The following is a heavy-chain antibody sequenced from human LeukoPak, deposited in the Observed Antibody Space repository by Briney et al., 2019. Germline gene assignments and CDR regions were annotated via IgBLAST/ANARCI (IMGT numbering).Heavy chain of an antibody. V-gene: IGHV3-53*01. CDR3: AREGATTAFDY. J-gene: IGHJ4*02. CDR1: RFTDSNNY. CDR2: IYSGGRT. D-gene: IGHD1-26*01. Sequence: PGGSLRLSCAVSRFTDSNNYMNWVRHAPGKGLEWVSIIYSGGRTYYADAAKGRFTITRDIFKNTVYLQLNSLRAEDTAVYYCAREGATTAFDYWGQGTLVTVSS.